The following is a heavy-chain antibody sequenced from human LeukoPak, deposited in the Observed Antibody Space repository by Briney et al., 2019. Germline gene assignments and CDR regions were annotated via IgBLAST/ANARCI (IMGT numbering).Heavy chain of an antibody. CDR3: ARDPMYYYGSGSYSFDY. J-gene: IGHJ4*02. Sequence: GGSLRLSCAASGFTFDDYAMHWVRQAPGKGLEWVSGLSWNSGSIGYADSVKGRFTISRDNAKNSLYLQMNSLRAEDTALYYCARDPMYYYGSGSYSFDYWGQGTLVTVSS. V-gene: IGHV3-9*01. CDR2: LSWNSGSI. CDR1: GFTFDDYA. D-gene: IGHD3-10*01.